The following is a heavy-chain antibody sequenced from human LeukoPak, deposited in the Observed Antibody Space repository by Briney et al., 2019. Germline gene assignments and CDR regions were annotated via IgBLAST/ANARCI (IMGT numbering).Heavy chain of an antibody. V-gene: IGHV3-73*01. CDR3: TRGDCSSTSCYGSFDY. J-gene: IGHJ4*02. Sequence: GGSLRLSCAASGFTFSGSAMHWVRQASGKGLEWVGRIRSKANSYATAYAASVKGRFTISRDDSKNTAYLQMNSLKTEDTAVYYCTRGDCSSTSCYGSFDYWGQGTLVTVSS. D-gene: IGHD2-2*01. CDR1: GFTFSGSA. CDR2: IRSKANSYAT.